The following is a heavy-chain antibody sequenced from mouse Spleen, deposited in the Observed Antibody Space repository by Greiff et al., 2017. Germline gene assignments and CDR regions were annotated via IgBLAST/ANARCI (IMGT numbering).Heavy chain of an antibody. D-gene: IGHD1-2*01. V-gene: IGHV14-4*02. CDR3: NAWGYGRGFAY. Sequence: EVQLQQSGAELVRPGASVKLSCTASGFNIKDYYMHWVKQRPEQGLEWIGWIDPENGDTEYAPKFQGKATMTADTASNTAYLQLSSLTSEDTAVYYCNAWGYGRGFAYRGQGTLVTVSA. J-gene: IGHJ3*01. CDR2: IDPENGDT. CDR1: GFNIKDYY.